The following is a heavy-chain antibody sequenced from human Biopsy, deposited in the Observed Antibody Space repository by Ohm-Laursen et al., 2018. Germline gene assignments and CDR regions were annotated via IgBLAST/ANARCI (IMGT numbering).Heavy chain of an antibody. V-gene: IGHV1-24*01. CDR1: GYTLTELS. D-gene: IGHD1-1*01. CDR2: FDREGRKT. Sequence: SSVKVSCKVSGYTLTELSIHWVRQTGGKGLEWMGGFDREGRKTVYAQNFQARVSLTEDTSTDTAYMELRSLRSEDTAVYYCAADINVWNVNYWGQGTQVTVSS. CDR3: AADINVWNVNY. J-gene: IGHJ4*02.